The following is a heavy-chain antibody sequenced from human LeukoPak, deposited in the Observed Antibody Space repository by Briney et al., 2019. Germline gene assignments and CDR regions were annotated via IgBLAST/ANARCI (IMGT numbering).Heavy chain of an antibody. CDR2: INPNSGGT. J-gene: IGHJ4*02. D-gene: IGHD3-10*01. CDR1: GYTFTGYH. V-gene: IGHV1-2*02. CDR3: ARLVARVRGVTYYFDY. Sequence: GASVKVSCKASGYTFTGYHMHWVRQAPGQGPEWMGWINPNSGGTNYAQKFQGRVTMTRDTSITTAYMELSRLRSDDTAVYYCARLVARVRGVTYYFDYWGQGTLVTVSS.